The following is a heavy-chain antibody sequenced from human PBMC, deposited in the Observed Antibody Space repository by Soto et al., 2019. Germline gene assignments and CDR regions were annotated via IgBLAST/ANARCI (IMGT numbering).Heavy chain of an antibody. CDR2: INHSGST. D-gene: IGHD6-13*01. CDR3: ARGRGIAAAGKGY. CDR1: GGSFSGYY. J-gene: IGHJ4*02. Sequence: QVQLQQWGAGLLKPSETLSLTCAVYGGSFSGYYWSWIRQPPGKGLEWIGEINHSGSTNYNPSLKSRVTISVDPSKNQFSLKLSSVTAADTAVYYCARGRGIAAAGKGYWGQGTLVTVSS. V-gene: IGHV4-34*01.